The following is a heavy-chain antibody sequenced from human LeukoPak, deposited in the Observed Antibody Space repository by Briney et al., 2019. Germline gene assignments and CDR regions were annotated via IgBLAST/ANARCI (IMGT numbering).Heavy chain of an antibody. CDR3: ARDRESSPWELLLDY. CDR2: LHHTSST. CDR1: GYSIRSGYY. Sequence: SETLSLTCAVSGYSIRSGYYWAWMRQPPGKGLEWVGSLHHTSSTYYNPSLKSRVTMSVDKSNNKFSLKLSSVTAADTALYYCARDRESSPWELLLDYWGQGILVTVSS. J-gene: IGHJ4*02. D-gene: IGHD1-26*01. V-gene: IGHV4-38-2*02.